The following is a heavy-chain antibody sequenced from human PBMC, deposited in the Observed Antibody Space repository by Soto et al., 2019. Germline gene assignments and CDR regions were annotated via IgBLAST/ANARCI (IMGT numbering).Heavy chain of an antibody. D-gene: IGHD3-22*01. CDR3: ASVGYDYDNSGYYLP. V-gene: IGHV4-4*02. J-gene: IGHJ5*02. CDR1: GGSVSSRNR. Sequence: PSETLSLTFIVSGGSVSSRNRSRCARQPPGKGLEWIAVIYHTGSTTYNPSLKSRATISVDKSENQFSLRPKSVTAAETAVYYCASVGYDYDNSGYYLPWGPGTLVTVSS. CDR2: IYHTGST.